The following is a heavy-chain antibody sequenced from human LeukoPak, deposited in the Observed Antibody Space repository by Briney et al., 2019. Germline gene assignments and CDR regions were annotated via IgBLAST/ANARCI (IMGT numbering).Heavy chain of an antibody. CDR2: ISYDGSNK. V-gene: IGHV3-30*18. CDR3: AKVLSAGYSYGLLDY. Sequence: GSLRLSCAASGFTFSSYGMHWVRQAPGKGLEWVAVISYDGSNKYYADSVKCRFTISRDNSKNTLYLQMNSLRAEDTAVYYCAKVLSAGYSYGLLDYWGQGTLVTVSS. D-gene: IGHD5-18*01. CDR1: GFTFSSYG. J-gene: IGHJ4*02.